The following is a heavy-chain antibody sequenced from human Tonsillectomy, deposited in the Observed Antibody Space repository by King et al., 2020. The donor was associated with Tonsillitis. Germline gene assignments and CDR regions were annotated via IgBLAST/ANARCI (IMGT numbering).Heavy chain of an antibody. CDR1: GFTFSPYA. Sequence: QGQLVQSGGGVVQPGRSLRLSCAASGFTFSPYAMHWVRQAPGKVLEWVARISYDGSKKYYADSVKGRFTISRDNSKNTLYPQINSLRAEDTAVYYCARARRLGNAFDIWGQGTMVIVSS. CDR2: ISYDGSKK. V-gene: IGHV3-30*01. CDR3: ARARRLGNAFDI. J-gene: IGHJ3*02. D-gene: IGHD7-27*01.